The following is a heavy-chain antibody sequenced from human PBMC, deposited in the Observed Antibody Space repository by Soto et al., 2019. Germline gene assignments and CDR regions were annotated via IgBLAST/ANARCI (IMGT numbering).Heavy chain of an antibody. CDR2: ISYDGSNK. CDR3: AKVMGNLGGMDV. Sequence: QVQLVESGGGVVQPGRSLRLSCAASGFTFSSYGMHWVRQAPGKGLEWVEVISYDGSNKYYADSVKGRFTISRDNSKNTLYLQMNSLRAEDTAVYYCAKVMGNLGGMDVWGQGTTVTVSS. V-gene: IGHV3-30*18. D-gene: IGHD7-27*01. CDR1: GFTFSSYG. J-gene: IGHJ6*02.